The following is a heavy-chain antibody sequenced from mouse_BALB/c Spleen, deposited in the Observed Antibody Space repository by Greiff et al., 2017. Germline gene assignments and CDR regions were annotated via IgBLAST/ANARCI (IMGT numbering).Heavy chain of an antibody. V-gene: IGHV3-8*02. CDR3: AKGFYYDYDEGWFAY. D-gene: IGHD2-4*01. CDR1: GDSITSGY. CDR2: ISYSGST. Sequence: EVKLVESGPSLVKPSQTLSLTCSVTGDSITSGYWNWIRKFPGNKLEYMGYISYSGSTYYNPSLKSRISITRDTSKNQYYLQLNSVTTEDTATYYCAKGFYYDYDEGWFAYWGQGTLVTVSA. J-gene: IGHJ3*01.